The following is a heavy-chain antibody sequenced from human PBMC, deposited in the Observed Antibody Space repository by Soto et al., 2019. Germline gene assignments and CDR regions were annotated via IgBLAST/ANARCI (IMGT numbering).Heavy chain of an antibody. CDR3: AREVATAGIDY. V-gene: IGHV1-18*01. J-gene: IGHJ4*02. D-gene: IGHD3-10*01. Sequence: ASVKVSCKASGYTFTSYGISWVRQAPGQGLEWMGWISIYNGNTNYAQKLQGRVTMTTDTSTSTAYMELRSLRSDDTAIYYCAREVATAGIDYWGQGTLVTVYS. CDR2: ISIYNGNT. CDR1: GYTFTSYG.